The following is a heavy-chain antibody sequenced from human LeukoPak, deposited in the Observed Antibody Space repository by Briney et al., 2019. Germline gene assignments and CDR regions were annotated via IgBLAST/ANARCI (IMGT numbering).Heavy chain of an antibody. CDR2: ISGRRDST. CDR3: AKDPNFYYCMDV. J-gene: IGHJ6*03. Sequence: GGSLRLSCAASGFTFSSYGMSWVRQAPGKGLEWVSTISGRRDSTSYADSVKGRFTISRDNSKNTLYLQMNSLRAEDTAVYYCAKDPNFYYCMDVWGKGTTVTISS. CDR1: GFTFSSYG. V-gene: IGHV3-23*01.